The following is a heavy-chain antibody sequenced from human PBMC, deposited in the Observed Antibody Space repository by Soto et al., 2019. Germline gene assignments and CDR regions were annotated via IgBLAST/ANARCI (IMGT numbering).Heavy chain of an antibody. J-gene: IGHJ4*02. Sequence: GGSLRLSCAASGFTFSSYWMSWVRQAPGKGLEWVANIKQDGSEKYYVDSVKGRFTISRDNAKNSLYLQMNSLRAEDTAVYCCAREGELGIGGFDNWGQGTLVTVSS. V-gene: IGHV3-7*01. D-gene: IGHD7-27*01. CDR1: GFTFSSYW. CDR3: AREGELGIGGFDN. CDR2: IKQDGSEK.